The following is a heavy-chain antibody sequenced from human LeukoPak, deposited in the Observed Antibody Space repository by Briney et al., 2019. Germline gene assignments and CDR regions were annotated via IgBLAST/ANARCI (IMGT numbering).Heavy chain of an antibody. CDR3: ATTRSYSSGWLY. CDR1: GFTFSSYA. CDR2: ISGSGGST. Sequence: GGSLRLSCAASGFTFSSYAVSWVRQAPGKGLGWVSAISGSGGSTYYADSVKGRFTISRDNSKNTLYLQMNSLRAEDTAVYYCATTRSYSSGWLYWGQGTLVTVSS. D-gene: IGHD6-19*01. J-gene: IGHJ4*02. V-gene: IGHV3-23*01.